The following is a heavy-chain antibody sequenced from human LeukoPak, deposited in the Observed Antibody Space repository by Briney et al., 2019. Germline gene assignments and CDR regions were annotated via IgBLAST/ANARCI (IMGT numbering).Heavy chain of an antibody. J-gene: IGHJ3*02. CDR2: IWYDGRNK. CDR3: ARDGGSSGYHDALDI. Sequence: PAGSLRLSCAASGFTFSSYGMHWVRQAPGRGLEWVALIWYDGRNKYYADSVKGRFTISRDNSKNTLSLQLNSLRDEDTAVYYCARDGGSSGYHDALDIWGQGTMVTVSA. D-gene: IGHD3-22*01. V-gene: IGHV3-33*01. CDR1: GFTFSSYG.